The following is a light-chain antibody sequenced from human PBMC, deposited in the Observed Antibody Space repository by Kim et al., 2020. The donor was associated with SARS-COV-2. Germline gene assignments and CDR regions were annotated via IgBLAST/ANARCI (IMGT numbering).Light chain of an antibody. Sequence: DIQMTQSPSTLSASVRDRVTITCRASQSISSWLAWYQQKPGEAPKLVIYKASSLERGVPSRFSGSGSGTEFTLTISSLRPEDFATYYCQQYNSYPWTFGQGTKVDIK. J-gene: IGKJ1*01. CDR2: KAS. V-gene: IGKV1-5*03. CDR1: QSISSW. CDR3: QQYNSYPWT.